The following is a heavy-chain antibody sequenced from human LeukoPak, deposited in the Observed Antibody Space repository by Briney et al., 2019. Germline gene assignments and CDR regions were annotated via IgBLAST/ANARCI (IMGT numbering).Heavy chain of an antibody. D-gene: IGHD2-15*01. Sequence: GGSLRLSCAASGFTFSSYAMSWFRQAPGKGLEWVSLISSSSRFIYYGDSVKGRFTISRDNAKKSLYLQMNSLRAEDTAVYYCARAVYCSGGGCFWYFDLWGRGTLVTVSS. CDR1: GFTFSSYA. CDR3: ARAVYCSGGGCFWYFDL. J-gene: IGHJ2*01. CDR2: ISSSSRFI. V-gene: IGHV3-21*01.